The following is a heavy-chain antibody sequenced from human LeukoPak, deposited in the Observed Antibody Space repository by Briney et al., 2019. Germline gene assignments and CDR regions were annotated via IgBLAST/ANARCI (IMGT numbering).Heavy chain of an antibody. D-gene: IGHD2-15*01. Sequence: QPGGSLRLSCAASGFAFSNYWMHWVRQAPGKGLMWVSRINSDGSITSYADSVKGRFTISRDTAKNTLYLQMNSLRAEDTGVYYCARAAAVSAIPSDWGQGTLVIISS. J-gene: IGHJ4*02. V-gene: IGHV3-74*01. CDR1: GFAFSNYW. CDR3: ARAAAVSAIPSD. CDR2: INSDGSIT.